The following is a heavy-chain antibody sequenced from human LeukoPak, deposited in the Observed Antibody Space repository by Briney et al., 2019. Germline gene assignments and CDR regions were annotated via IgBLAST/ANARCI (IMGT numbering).Heavy chain of an antibody. J-gene: IGHJ4*02. CDR2: IYYSGST. V-gene: IGHV4-61*10. CDR3: ARGVGGDYRSLYYFDY. Sequence: SETLSLTCTVSGGSISSGSYYWSWIRQPAGKGLEWIGYIYYSGSTNYNPSLKSRVTISVDTSKNQFSLKLSSVTAADTAVYYCARGVGGDYRSLYYFDYWGQGTLVTVSS. D-gene: IGHD4-11*01. CDR1: GGSISSGSYY.